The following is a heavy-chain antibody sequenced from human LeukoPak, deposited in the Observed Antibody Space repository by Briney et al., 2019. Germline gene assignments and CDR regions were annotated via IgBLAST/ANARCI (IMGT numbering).Heavy chain of an antibody. V-gene: IGHV4-39*07. D-gene: IGHD6-13*01. J-gene: IGHJ6*03. Sequence: PSETLSLTCTVSGGSISSGSYYWSWIRQPPGKGLEWIGEVNHSGSTNYNPSLKSRVTISVDTSKNQFSLKLSSVTAADTAVYYCARGGLSSSWYWSGRAMDVWGKGTTVTVSS. CDR1: GGSISSGSYY. CDR3: ARGGLSSSWYWSGRAMDV. CDR2: VNHSGST.